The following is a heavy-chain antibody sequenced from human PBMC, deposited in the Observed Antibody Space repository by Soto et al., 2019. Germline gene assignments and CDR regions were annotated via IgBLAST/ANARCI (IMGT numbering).Heavy chain of an antibody. CDR2: NVVGSGNT. Sequence: GASVKVSCKASGFTFTSSAVQWVRQARGQRLEWIGWNVVGSGNTNYAQKLQERVTITRDMSTSTAYMELSSLRSEDTAVYYCAADRYSSGGVNYCYYGMDVWGQGTTVTVSS. V-gene: IGHV1-58*01. CDR3: AADRYSSGGVNYCYYGMDV. D-gene: IGHD6-19*01. CDR1: GFTFTSSA. J-gene: IGHJ6*02.